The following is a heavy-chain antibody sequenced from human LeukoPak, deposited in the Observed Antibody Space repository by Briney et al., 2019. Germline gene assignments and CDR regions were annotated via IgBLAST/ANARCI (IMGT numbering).Heavy chain of an antibody. Sequence: ASVKVSCKASGYTFTSYYMHWVRQAPGQGLEWMGWINPNSGGTNYAQKFQGRVTMTRDTSISTAYMELSRLRSDDTAVYYCARVGIAVAGTLTGWFDPWGQGTLVTVSS. V-gene: IGHV1-2*02. CDR1: GYTFTSYY. CDR3: ARVGIAVAGTLTGWFDP. CDR2: INPNSGGT. D-gene: IGHD6-19*01. J-gene: IGHJ5*02.